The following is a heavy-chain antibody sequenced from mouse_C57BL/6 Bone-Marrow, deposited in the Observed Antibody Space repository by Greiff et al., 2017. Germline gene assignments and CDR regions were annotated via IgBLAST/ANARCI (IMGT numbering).Heavy chain of an antibody. J-gene: IGHJ4*01. D-gene: IGHD1-1*01. V-gene: IGHV5-9-1*02. CDR2: ISSGGDYI. CDR1: GFTFSSYA. CDR3: TRESYFYYAMDY. Sequence: DVQLQESGEGLVKPGGSLKLSCAASGFTFSSYAMSWVRQTPEKRLEWVAYISSGGDYIYYADTVKGRFTISRDNARNTLYLQMSSLKSEDTAMYYCTRESYFYYAMDYWGQGTSVTVSS.